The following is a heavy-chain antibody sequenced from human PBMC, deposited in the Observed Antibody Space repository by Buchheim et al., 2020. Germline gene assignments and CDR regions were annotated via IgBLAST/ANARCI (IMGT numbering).Heavy chain of an antibody. V-gene: IGHV4-30-4*01. CDR3: ARHYGSGSYSSLDY. CDR1: GGSIGSGDYY. Sequence: QVQLQESGPGLVKPSQTLSLTCTVSGGSIGSGDYYWSWIRQSTGKGLEWIGYIYYSGYTYYNPSLKSRVTISVVTSKNQLSLKVYSVTAADTAVYYCARHYGSGSYSSLDYWGQGTL. D-gene: IGHD3-10*01. J-gene: IGHJ4*02. CDR2: IYYSGYT.